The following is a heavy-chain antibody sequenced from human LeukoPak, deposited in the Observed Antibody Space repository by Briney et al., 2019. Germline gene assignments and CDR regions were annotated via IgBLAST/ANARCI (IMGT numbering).Heavy chain of an antibody. CDR1: GFTFSSYS. J-gene: IGHJ5*02. D-gene: IGHD6-6*01. CDR2: ISSGGSTK. V-gene: IGHV3-30-3*01. Sequence: GGSLRLSCAASGFTFSSYSMHWVRQAPGKGLEWVTIISSGGSTKYYADSVKGRFTISRDNSKNTLYLQMNSLRAEDTAVYYCAKGRHSSSTNWFDPWGQGTLVTVSS. CDR3: AKGRHSSSTNWFDP.